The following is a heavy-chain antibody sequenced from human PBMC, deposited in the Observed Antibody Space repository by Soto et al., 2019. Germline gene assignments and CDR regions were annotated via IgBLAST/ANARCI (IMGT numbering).Heavy chain of an antibody. V-gene: IGHV1-2*02. CDR2: INPTSGAT. J-gene: IGHJ4*02. CDR3: TRDPDYGDYWGYFFDY. Sequence: QVQLVQSGAEVKKPGASVKVSCKTSGYTFAAFFIHWIQQAPGQGLEWMGWINPTSGATVSAQKFQDRVTMTRDTSISTAYMELRGLKSDDTAVYYCTRDPDYGDYWGYFFDYWGQGTPVSVSS. D-gene: IGHD4-17*01. CDR1: GYTFAAFF.